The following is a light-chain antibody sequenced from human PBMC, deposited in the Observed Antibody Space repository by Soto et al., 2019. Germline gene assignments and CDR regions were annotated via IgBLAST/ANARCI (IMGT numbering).Light chain of an antibody. V-gene: IGKV1-9*01. CDR3: QQLNSYPIT. CDR2: AAS. Sequence: DIQLTQSPSFLSASVGDRVTITCRASQGISSYLAWYQQKPGEAPKLLIYAASTLQSGVPSRFSGSGSGTEFTLTISSLQPEDFATYYCQQLNSYPITFGGGTKVEIE. CDR1: QGISSY. J-gene: IGKJ4*01.